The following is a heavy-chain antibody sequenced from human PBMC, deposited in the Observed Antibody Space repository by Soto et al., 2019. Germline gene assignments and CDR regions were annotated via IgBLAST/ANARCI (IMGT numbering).Heavy chain of an antibody. CDR3: ARASGGYKIDY. J-gene: IGHJ4*02. CDR2: IYHSGST. Sequence: SETLSLTCAVSGGSISSGGYSWSWIRQPPGKGLEWIGYIYHSGSTYYNPSLKSRVTISVDRSKNQFSLKLSSVTAADTAVYYCARASGGYKIDYWGQGTLVTVSS. V-gene: IGHV4-30-2*01. D-gene: IGHD5-12*01. CDR1: GGSISSGGYS.